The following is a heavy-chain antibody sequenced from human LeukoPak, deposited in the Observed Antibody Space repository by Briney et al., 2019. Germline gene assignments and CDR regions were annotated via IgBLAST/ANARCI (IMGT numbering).Heavy chain of an antibody. CDR2: ISAYNGNR. CDR1: DYTFSSYG. J-gene: IGHJ4*02. D-gene: IGHD3-10*01. CDR3: ARGPSHYFGAGSAPKDFDY. Sequence: GASVKVSCKASDYTFSSYGIHWVRQAPGQGPERMGWISAYNGNRDYALKFQGRVTMATDTSTNTAQMELRSLRSDDTAVYYCARGPSHYFGAGSAPKDFDYWGQGTLVIVSS. V-gene: IGHV1-18*01.